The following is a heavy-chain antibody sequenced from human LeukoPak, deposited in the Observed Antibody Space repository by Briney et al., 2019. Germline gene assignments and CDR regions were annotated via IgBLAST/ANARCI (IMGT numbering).Heavy chain of an antibody. D-gene: IGHD4-17*01. Sequence: SVKGRFTISRDNAKNSVDLQMNSLRAEDTAVYYCARNYGDLDLGQGTLVTVSS. V-gene: IGHV3-48*01. CDR3: ARNYGDLD. J-gene: IGHJ4*02.